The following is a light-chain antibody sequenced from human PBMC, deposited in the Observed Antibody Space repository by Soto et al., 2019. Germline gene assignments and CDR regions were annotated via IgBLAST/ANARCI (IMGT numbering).Light chain of an antibody. Sequence: EIVLTQSPATLSLSPGERATLSCRASQSVSSSYLAWYQQKPGQAPRLLIYGASSRATGIPDRFSGSGSGTDFTLTISRLEPEDFAVYYCQQYGSSPPDTFGQGTRLRL. CDR2: GAS. V-gene: IGKV3-20*01. CDR3: QQYGSSPPDT. J-gene: IGKJ5*01. CDR1: QSVSSSY.